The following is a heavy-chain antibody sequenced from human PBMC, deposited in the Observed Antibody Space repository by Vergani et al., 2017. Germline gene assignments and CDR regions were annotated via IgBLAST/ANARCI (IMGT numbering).Heavy chain of an antibody. D-gene: IGHD3-22*01. Sequence: QVQLQESGPGLVKPSETLSLTCTVSGGSISSYYWSWIRQPPGKGLEWIGYIYYSGSTYYNPSLKSRVTISVDTSKNQFSLNLSSVTAADTAVYYCARLSHGFRWLSSPHDAFDIWGQGTMVTVSS. J-gene: IGHJ3*02. CDR3: ARLSHGFRWLSSPHDAFDI. CDR2: IYYSGST. V-gene: IGHV4-59*08. CDR1: GGSISSYY.